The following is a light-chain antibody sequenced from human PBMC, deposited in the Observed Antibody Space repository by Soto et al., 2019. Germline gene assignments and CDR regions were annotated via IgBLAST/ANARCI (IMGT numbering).Light chain of an antibody. J-gene: IGKJ2*01. CDR2: GAS. CDR1: QSVSDN. CDR3: QQSNNWPYT. V-gene: IGKV3-15*01. Sequence: EIVMTQSPATLSVSPGERATLSCRASQSVSDNLAWYQKKPGQAPRLLIYGASTRATGIPDRFSGSGSGTEFTLTISSLQSEDFAIYYCQQSNNWPYTFGQGTKVDI.